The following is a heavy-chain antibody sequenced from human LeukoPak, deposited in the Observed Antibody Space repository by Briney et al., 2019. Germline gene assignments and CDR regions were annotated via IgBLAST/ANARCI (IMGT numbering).Heavy chain of an antibody. CDR2: INPNSGGT. CDR3: ARESYGDYEIG. J-gene: IGHJ4*02. Sequence: ASVKVSCKASGGTFSSYAISWVRQAPGQGLEWMGRINPNSGGTNYAQKFQGRVTMTRDTSISTAYMELSRLRSDDTAVYYCARESYGDYEIGWGQGTLVTVSS. V-gene: IGHV1-2*06. D-gene: IGHD4-17*01. CDR1: GGTFSSYA.